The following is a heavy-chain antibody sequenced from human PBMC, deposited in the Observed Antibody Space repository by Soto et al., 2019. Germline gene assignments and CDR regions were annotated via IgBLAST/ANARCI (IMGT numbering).Heavy chain of an antibody. CDR1: GFSLNSYV. V-gene: IGHV3-30-3*01. CDR2: ISIDGTRT. CDR3: VRDLGNRDLAP. J-gene: IGHJ5*02. Sequence: PGGSLRLSCVAAGFSLNSYVVRWVRQTPGKGLEWVAVISIDGTRTYYADSVKGRFTVARDNSRNTQYLQMYGLRIEDTALYYCVRDLGNRDLAPRGQGTPVTVSS. D-gene: IGHD2-21*02.